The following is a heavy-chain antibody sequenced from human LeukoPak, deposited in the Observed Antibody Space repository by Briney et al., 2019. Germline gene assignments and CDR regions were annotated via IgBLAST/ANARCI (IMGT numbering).Heavy chain of an antibody. CDR1: GFSFSDSG. J-gene: IGHJ4*02. V-gene: IGHV3-21*01. CDR2: ISSSSSYI. D-gene: IGHD1-26*01. CDR3: ARDVNGGSYLLPGT. Sequence: PGGSLRLSCAASGFSFSDSGMHWVRQASGKGLEWVSSISSSSSYIYYADSVKGRFTISRDNAKNSLYLQMNSLRAEDTAVYYCARDVNGGSYLLPGTWGQGTLVTVSS.